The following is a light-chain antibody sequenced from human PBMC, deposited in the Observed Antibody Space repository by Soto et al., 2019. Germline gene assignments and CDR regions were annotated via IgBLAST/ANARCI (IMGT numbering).Light chain of an antibody. CDR1: QSVSSGD. V-gene: IGKV3-20*01. Sequence: VLTQSPGTLSLSPGERATLFCRAGQSVSSGDLAWYQQKPGQAPRLLIYGASNRATGIPDRFSGSGSGTEFTITISSLEPEDVAVYYCQHYRSSPLTFGGGTKVEIK. J-gene: IGKJ4*01. CDR3: QHYRSSPLT. CDR2: GAS.